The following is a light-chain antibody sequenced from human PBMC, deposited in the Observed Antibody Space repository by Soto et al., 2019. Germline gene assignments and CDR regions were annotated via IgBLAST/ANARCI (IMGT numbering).Light chain of an antibody. J-gene: IGKJ2*01. CDR1: QSVNRRY. CDR3: QQYGSSPYT. CDR2: GVS. V-gene: IGKV3-20*01. Sequence: EIVLTQSPGTLSLSPGERATLSCRASQSVNRRYLAWYQQKPGQAPRLLIYGVSSRATGIPDRFSGTGSGTDFALTINRLEPEDFAVYYCQQYGSSPYTLGLGTKVDIK.